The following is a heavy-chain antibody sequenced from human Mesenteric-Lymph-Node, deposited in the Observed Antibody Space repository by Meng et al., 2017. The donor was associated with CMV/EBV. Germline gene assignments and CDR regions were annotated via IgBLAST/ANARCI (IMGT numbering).Heavy chain of an antibody. CDR1: GGSISSYY. V-gene: IGHV4-59*08. CDR3: GAGYYYGMDV. CDR2: ISYTGST. Sequence: SETLSLTCTVSGGSISSYYWSWIRQSPGKGLEWIGYISYTGSTDYNPSLKSRVTISVDTSKNQFSLRLTSVTAADTAVYYCGAGYYYGMDVWGQGTTVTVSS. J-gene: IGHJ6*02.